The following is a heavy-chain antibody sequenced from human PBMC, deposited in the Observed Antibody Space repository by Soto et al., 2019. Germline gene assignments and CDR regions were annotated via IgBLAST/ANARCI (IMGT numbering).Heavy chain of an antibody. D-gene: IGHD2-2*01. CDR2: ISTTGGLK. CDR1: GFTFSSFG. Sequence: QVQLVESGGGVVQPGRSLRLSCAASGFTFSSFGMHWVRQAPGKGLEWVAVISTTGGLKYAADSVKGRFTISRDNSKNTLYLQMNSLTAEDTAVYFCAKSRDAYNFYFYYGMDVWGQGTAVTVSS. CDR3: AKSRDAYNFYFYYGMDV. V-gene: IGHV3-30*18. J-gene: IGHJ6*02.